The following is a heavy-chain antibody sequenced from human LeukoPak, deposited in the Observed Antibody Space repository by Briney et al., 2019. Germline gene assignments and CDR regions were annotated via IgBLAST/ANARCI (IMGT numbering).Heavy chain of an antibody. CDR3: ARGPRAAADDY. CDR1: GGTFSSYA. V-gene: IGHV1-69*05. J-gene: IGHJ4*02. CDR2: IIPIFGTA. Sequence: ASVKVSCKASGGTFSSYAISWVRQAPGQGLEWMGGIIPIFGTANYAQKFQDRVTITRDTSASTAYMELTNLTSEDTAVYYCARGPRAAADDYWGQGSLVTVSS. D-gene: IGHD6-13*01.